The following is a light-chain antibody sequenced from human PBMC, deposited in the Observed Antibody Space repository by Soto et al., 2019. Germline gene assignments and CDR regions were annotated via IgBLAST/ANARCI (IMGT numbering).Light chain of an antibody. Sequence: IGWTQSPGTLSLSPGDRATLSCRASQSVSSSYLAWYQQKPGQAPRLLIYGASSRATDIPDRCGGSGPAMNFTLTISRLEHEDFVVYYCHQYGSAPPVTFGPGTKWD. CDR1: QSVSSSY. CDR2: GAS. J-gene: IGKJ3*01. CDR3: HQYGSAPPVT. V-gene: IGKV3-20*01.